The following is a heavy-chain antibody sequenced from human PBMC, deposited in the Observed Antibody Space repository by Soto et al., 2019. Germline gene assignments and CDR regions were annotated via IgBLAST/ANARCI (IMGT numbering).Heavy chain of an antibody. CDR3: AKGNPGYAIRSYYFDY. CDR1: GFTFSSYA. D-gene: IGHD2-8*01. Sequence: GGSLRLSCAASGFTFSSYAMSWVRQAPGKGLEWVSAISGSGGSTYYADSVKGRFTISRDNSKNTLYLQMNSLRAEDTAVYYCAKGNPGYAIRSYYFDYWGQGTLVTVSS. J-gene: IGHJ4*02. CDR2: ISGSGGST. V-gene: IGHV3-23*01.